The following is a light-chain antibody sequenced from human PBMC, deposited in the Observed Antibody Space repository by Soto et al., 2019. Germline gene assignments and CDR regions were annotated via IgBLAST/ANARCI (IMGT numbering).Light chain of an antibody. J-gene: IGKJ2*01. Sequence: EIVMTQSPATLSVSPGERGTLSCRASQSVSYNLAWYQQKPGQAPRLLIYGASTRATGIPAGFSGSGSGTEFTLTISGLQSEDFAVYYCQQYDNWPYTFGQGTKLEIK. CDR3: QQYDNWPYT. V-gene: IGKV3-15*01. CDR2: GAS. CDR1: QSVSYN.